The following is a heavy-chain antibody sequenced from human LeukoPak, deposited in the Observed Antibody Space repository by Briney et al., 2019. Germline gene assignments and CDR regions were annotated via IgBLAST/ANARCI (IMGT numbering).Heavy chain of an antibody. Sequence: GGSLRLSCVGSGFSFSTYDMGWVRQTPGKGLEWVSAISTTGGYTEDADSVNGRFTISRDNSQNTLFLQMHSLRAEDTAVYYCAKKPATIKFPFDIWGQGTLVTVSP. J-gene: IGHJ4*02. CDR2: ISTTGGYT. D-gene: IGHD5-24*01. CDR3: AKKPATIKFPFDI. CDR1: GFSFSTYD. V-gene: IGHV3-23*01.